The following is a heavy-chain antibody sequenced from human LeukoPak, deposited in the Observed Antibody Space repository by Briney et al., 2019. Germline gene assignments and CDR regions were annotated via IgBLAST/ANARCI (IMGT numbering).Heavy chain of an antibody. Sequence: GGSLRLSCAASGFTFSSYGMHWVPQAPGKGLEWVAVISYDGSNKYYADSVKGRFTISRDNSKNTLYLQMNSLRAEDTAVYYCAKDFSLFVVVNYYMDVWGKGTTVTVSS. CDR2: ISYDGSNK. V-gene: IGHV3-30*18. CDR3: AKDFSLFVVVNYYMDV. CDR1: GFTFSSYG. D-gene: IGHD2-2*01. J-gene: IGHJ6*03.